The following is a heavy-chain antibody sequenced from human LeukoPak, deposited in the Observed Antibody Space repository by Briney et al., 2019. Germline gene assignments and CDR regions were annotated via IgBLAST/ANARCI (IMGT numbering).Heavy chain of an antibody. Sequence: SETLSLTCTVSGGSISSYYWSWIRQPPGKGLEWIGSIYYSGSTYYNPSLKSRVTISVDTSKNQFSLKLSSVTAADTAVYYCARQVGYSYGRFDYWGQGTLVTVSS. CDR1: GGSISSYY. D-gene: IGHD5-18*01. V-gene: IGHV4-59*05. CDR2: IYYSGST. J-gene: IGHJ4*02. CDR3: ARQVGYSYGRFDY.